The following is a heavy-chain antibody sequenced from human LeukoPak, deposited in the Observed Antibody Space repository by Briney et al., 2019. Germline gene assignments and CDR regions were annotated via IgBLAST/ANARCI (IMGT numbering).Heavy chain of an antibody. D-gene: IGHD6-19*01. CDR3: ARSVYTRIAVTEGATNWFDP. CDR1: GYTFTSYY. V-gene: IGHV1-2*02. CDR2: INPNSGGT. J-gene: IGHJ5*02. Sequence: ASVKVSCKASGYTFTSYYMHWVRQAPGQGLEWMGWINPNSGGTNYAQKFQGRVTMTRDTSISTAYMELSSLRSEDTAVYYCARSVYTRIAVTEGATNWFDPWGQGTLVTVSS.